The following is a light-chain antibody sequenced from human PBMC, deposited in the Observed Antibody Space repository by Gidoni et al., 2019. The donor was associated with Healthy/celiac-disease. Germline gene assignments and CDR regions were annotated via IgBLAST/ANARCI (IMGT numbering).Light chain of an antibody. CDR3: QQDYSTPWT. V-gene: IGKV4-1*01. CDR2: WAS. Sequence: DIVMTQSPDSLAVSLGERATINCKSSQSVLYSSNNKNYLAWYQQKPGQPPKLLIYWASTRESGVPDRFSGSGSETDFTLTISSLQAEDVAVYYCQQDYSTPWTFGQGTKVEIK. J-gene: IGKJ1*01. CDR1: QSVLYSSNNKNY.